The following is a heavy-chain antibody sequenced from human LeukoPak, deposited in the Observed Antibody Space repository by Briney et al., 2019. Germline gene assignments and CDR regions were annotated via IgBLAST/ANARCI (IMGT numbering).Heavy chain of an antibody. V-gene: IGHV1-69*13. J-gene: IGHJ5*02. D-gene: IGHD5-12*01. CDR1: GGTFSSYA. Sequence: SVKVSCKASGGTFSSYAISWVRQAPGQGLEWMGGIIPIFGTANYAQKFQGRVTITADESTSTAYMELSSLRSEDTAVYYCARDNFAVATNWFDPWGQGTLVTVSS. CDR2: IIPIFGTA. CDR3: ARDNFAVATNWFDP.